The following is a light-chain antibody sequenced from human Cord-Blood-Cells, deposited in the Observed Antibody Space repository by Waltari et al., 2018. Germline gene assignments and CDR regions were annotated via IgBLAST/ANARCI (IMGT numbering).Light chain of an antibody. Sequence: ECVLTQSPGTLSLSPGERATLSCRARQRVSSSYLAWYQQKPGQAPRLLIYGASSRATGIPDRFSGSGSGTDFTLTISRLEPEDFAVYYCQQYGSSPGTFGQGTKVEIK. J-gene: IGKJ1*01. V-gene: IGKV3-20*01. CDR2: GAS. CDR1: QRVSSSY. CDR3: QQYGSSPGT.